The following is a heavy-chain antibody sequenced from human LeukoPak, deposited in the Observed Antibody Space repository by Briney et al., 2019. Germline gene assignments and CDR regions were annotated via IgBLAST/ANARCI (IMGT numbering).Heavy chain of an antibody. CDR1: GFTVSSNY. CDR2: IYSGGGT. Sequence: GGSLRLSCAASGFTVSSNYMSWVRQAPGKGLEWVSVIYSGGGTYYTDSVKGRFTTSRDSSKNTLYLQMNSLRAEDTAVYYCARVARYNWFDPWGQGTLVTVSS. V-gene: IGHV3-53*01. CDR3: ARVARYNWFDP. J-gene: IGHJ5*02.